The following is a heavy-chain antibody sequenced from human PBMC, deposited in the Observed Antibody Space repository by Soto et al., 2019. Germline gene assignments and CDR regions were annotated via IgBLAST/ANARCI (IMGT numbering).Heavy chain of an antibody. V-gene: IGHV4-30-4*01. Sequence: SETLSLTCTVSGGSRRRSDYYWSWVRQHPQRGLEWIGYIYHSGSTFYNPSLRSRVVISVDTSQNQFSLKLSSVTAAETAVYYCARLPYSYSGYDETYFDYWGQGTLVTVSS. CDR2: IYHSGST. J-gene: IGHJ4*02. D-gene: IGHD5-12*01. CDR1: GGSRRRSDYY. CDR3: ARLPYSYSGYDETYFDY.